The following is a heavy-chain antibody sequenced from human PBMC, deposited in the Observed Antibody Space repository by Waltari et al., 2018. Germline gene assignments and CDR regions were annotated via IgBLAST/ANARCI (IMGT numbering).Heavy chain of an antibody. Sequence: QVQLQESGPGLVKPSETLSLTCPVSGGSISSYYWSWIRQPPGKGLEWIGYIYYSGSTNYNPSRKSRVTISVDTSKNQFSLKLSSVTAADTAVYYCARDKGIAAAGSLPIMDVWGKGTTVTVSS. CDR3: ARDKGIAAAGSLPIMDV. D-gene: IGHD6-13*01. CDR2: IYYSGST. J-gene: IGHJ6*03. V-gene: IGHV4-59*01. CDR1: GGSISSYY.